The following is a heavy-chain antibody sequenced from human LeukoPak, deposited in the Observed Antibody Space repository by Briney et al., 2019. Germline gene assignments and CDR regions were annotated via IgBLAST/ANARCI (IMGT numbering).Heavy chain of an antibody. CDR2: INPSGGST. J-gene: IGHJ6*02. V-gene: IGHV1-46*01. Sequence: ASVKVSCKASGYTFTSYYMHWVRQAPGQGLEWMGIINPSGGSTSYAQKFQGRVTMTRDTSTSTVYMELSSLRSEDTAVYYCARDRIQLDRYYYYCMAVWGQGTTLTV. D-gene: IGHD5-18*01. CDR3: ARDRIQLDRYYYYCMAV. CDR1: GYTFTSYY.